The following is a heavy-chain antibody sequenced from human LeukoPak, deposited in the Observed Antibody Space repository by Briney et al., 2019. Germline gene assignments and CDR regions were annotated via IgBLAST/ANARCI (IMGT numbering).Heavy chain of an antibody. J-gene: IGHJ4*02. D-gene: IGHD3-10*01. CDR3: ARDRITMVRGVITHPGY. CDR2: IRYDGSNK. Sequence: QSGGSLRLSCAASGFTFSSYGMHWVRQAPGKGLEWVAFIRYDGSNKYYADSVKGRFTISRDNSKNTLYLQMNSLRAEDTAVYYCARDRITMVRGVITHPGYWGQGTLVTVSS. V-gene: IGHV3-30*02. CDR1: GFTFSSYG.